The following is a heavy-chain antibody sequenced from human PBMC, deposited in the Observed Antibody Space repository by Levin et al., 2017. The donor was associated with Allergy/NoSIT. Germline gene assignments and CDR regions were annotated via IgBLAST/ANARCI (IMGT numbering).Heavy chain of an antibody. V-gene: IGHV4-59*08. J-gene: IGHJ4*02. D-gene: IGHD3-10*01. Sequence: PGGSLRLSCTVSGSSIRGFFWAWIRQSPGRELEWIGHAHYNRNTDYDPSLKGRATMSVDTSRNQFSLSLSSVTAAYTAVYYCAKVGVIPWDFFEFWSQGALVTVSS. CDR1: GSSIRGFF. CDR3: AKVGVIPWDFFEF. CDR2: AHYNRNT.